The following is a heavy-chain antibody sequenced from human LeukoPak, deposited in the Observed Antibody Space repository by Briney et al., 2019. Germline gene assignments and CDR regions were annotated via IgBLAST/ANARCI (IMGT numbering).Heavy chain of an antibody. D-gene: IGHD2-8*01. Sequence: RGESLKISCKGSGYSFTSYWIGWVRQMPGKGLELMGIIYPDDSDTIYSPSFEGQVIISVDKSISTAYLQWSSLKASDTATYYCARHGHCTNGVCYSNYYYYMDVWGKGTTVTVSS. CDR2: IYPDDSDT. J-gene: IGHJ6*03. CDR1: GYSFTSYW. CDR3: ARHGHCTNGVCYSNYYYYMDV. V-gene: IGHV5-51*01.